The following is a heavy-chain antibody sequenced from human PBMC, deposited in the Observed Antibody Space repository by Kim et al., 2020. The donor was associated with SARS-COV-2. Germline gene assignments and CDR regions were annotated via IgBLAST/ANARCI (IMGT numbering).Heavy chain of an antibody. Sequence: SETLSLTCAVYGGSFSGYYWSWIRQPPGKGLEWIGEINHSGSTNYNPSLKSRVTISLDTSKNQFSLKLSSVTAADTAVYYCARIYSSSYRTFDYWGQGTLVTVSS. CDR2: INHSGST. D-gene: IGHD6-6*01. J-gene: IGHJ4*02. V-gene: IGHV4-34*01. CDR1: GGSFSGYY. CDR3: ARIYSSSYRTFDY.